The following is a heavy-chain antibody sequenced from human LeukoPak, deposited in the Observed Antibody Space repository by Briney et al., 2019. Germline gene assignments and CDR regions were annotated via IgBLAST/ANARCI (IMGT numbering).Heavy chain of an antibody. CDR1: GGSISSSSYY. CDR2: MYHTGST. Sequence: PSETLSLSCTVSGGSISSSSYYWGWIRQPPGKGLEWIGSMYHTGSTYYNPSLKSRVTISVDTSKNQFSLKLSSVTAADTAVYYCARVPGPNWFDPWGQGTLVTVSS. CDR3: ARVPGPNWFDP. J-gene: IGHJ5*02. V-gene: IGHV4-39*07.